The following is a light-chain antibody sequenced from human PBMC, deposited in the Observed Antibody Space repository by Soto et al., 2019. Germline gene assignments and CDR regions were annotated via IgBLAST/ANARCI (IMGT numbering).Light chain of an antibody. Sequence: ETVLTQSPGTLSLSPGERATLSCRASQSITNNYLAWYQQKPGQAPRLLIYGASSRVTGIPDRFSGSGSGTDFTLTISRLEPEDFAVYHCQQYRTSPITFGQGTRLETK. J-gene: IGKJ5*01. CDR1: QSITNNY. CDR3: QQYRTSPIT. CDR2: GAS. V-gene: IGKV3-20*01.